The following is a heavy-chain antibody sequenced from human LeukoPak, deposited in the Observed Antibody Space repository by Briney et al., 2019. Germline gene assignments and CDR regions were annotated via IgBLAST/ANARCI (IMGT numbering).Heavy chain of an antibody. D-gene: IGHD5-24*01. CDR2: VFNGGST. V-gene: IGHV4-59*11. Sequence: PSETLSLTCTVSGASITDHFWSWIRQPPGKGLECIGDVFNGGSTNYNPSLKSRVTMSLDTSKNRFSLKLSSVTAADTAVSYCARDAIRDGYKHWGQGTLVTVSS. J-gene: IGHJ4*02. CDR1: GASITDHF. CDR3: ARDAIRDGYKH.